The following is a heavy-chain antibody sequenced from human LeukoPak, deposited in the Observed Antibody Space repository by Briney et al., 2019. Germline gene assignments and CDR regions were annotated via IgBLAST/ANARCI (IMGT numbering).Heavy chain of an antibody. CDR3: ARVGKQRLVLRGWFDP. CDR2: INHSGST. Sequence: PSETLSLTCAVYGGSFSGYYWSWIRQPPGKGLEWIGEINHSGSTNYNPSLKSRVTISVDTSKNQFSLNLSSVTAADTAVYYCARVGKQRLVLRGWFDPWGQGTLVTVSS. J-gene: IGHJ5*02. D-gene: IGHD6-19*01. V-gene: IGHV4-34*01. CDR1: GGSFSGYY.